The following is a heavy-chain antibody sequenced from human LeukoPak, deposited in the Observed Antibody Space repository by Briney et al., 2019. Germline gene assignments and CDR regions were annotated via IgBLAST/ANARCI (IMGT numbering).Heavy chain of an antibody. J-gene: IGHJ4*02. V-gene: IGHV4-39*01. CDR2: IYYSGST. Sequence: SETLSLTCTVSGGSISSSSYYWGWIRQPPGKGLEWIGSIYYSGSTYCNPSLESRVTISVDTSKNQFSLKLSSVTAADTAVYYCARQMRGRPVGYFDYWGQGTLVTVSS. CDR3: ARQMRGRPVGYFDY. CDR1: GGSISSSSYY. D-gene: IGHD4-23*01.